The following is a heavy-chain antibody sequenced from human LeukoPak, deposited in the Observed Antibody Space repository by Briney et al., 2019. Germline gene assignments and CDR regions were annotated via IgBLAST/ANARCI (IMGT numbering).Heavy chain of an antibody. Sequence: VQPGASLRLSCAAAGFTFINYAMSWVRHAPGKGLEWVSAISGSGVNTYYADSVKGRFTISRDNSKNTLYLQMNSLRAEDTAVYYCAKTYYDFWSGYRDWGQGTLVTVSS. CDR3: AKTYYDFWSGYRD. V-gene: IGHV3-23*01. D-gene: IGHD3-3*01. CDR2: ISGSGVNT. J-gene: IGHJ4*02. CDR1: GFTFINYA.